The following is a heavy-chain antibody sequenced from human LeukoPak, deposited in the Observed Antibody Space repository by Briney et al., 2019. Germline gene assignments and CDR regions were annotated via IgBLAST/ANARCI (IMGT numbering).Heavy chain of an antibody. CDR3: VRIYYSNAFDI. J-gene: IGHJ3*02. D-gene: IGHD4-11*01. V-gene: IGHV1-8*01. Sequence: ASVNVSCKASGYTFTNFDINWVRQATGQGLEWMGWMNPKTGNTGSAQKFQGRVTITGNTSISTAYMELSSLRSEDTAVYYCVRIYYSNAFDIWSQGTMVTVSS. CDR2: MNPKTGNT. CDR1: GYTFTNFD.